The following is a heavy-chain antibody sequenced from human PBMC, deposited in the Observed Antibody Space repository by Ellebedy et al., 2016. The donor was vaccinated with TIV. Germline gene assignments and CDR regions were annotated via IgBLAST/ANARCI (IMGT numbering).Heavy chain of an antibody. CDR3: ARMTLWFGEFYIDY. V-gene: IGHV4-4*07. Sequence: SETLSLTCTVSGGSISSYYWSWIRQPPGKGLEWIGRIYTSGSTNYNPSLKSRVTMSVDTSKNQFSLKLSSVTAADTAVYYCARMTLWFGEFYIDYWGQGTLVTVSS. CDR1: GGSISSYY. D-gene: IGHD3-10*01. CDR2: IYTSGST. J-gene: IGHJ4*02.